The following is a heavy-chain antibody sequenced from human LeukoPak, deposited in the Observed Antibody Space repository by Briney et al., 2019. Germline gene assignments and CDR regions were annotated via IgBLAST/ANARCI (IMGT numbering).Heavy chain of an antibody. CDR3: ARFALDPSHFQH. CDR2: ITGSGVGT. Sequence: GGSLRLSCVASGTTFSSYAMRWVRQAPGKGLELVSAITGSGVGTRYADSVKGRCSISRDNSKSTLYLQMDGLRVEDTAVYYCARFALDPSHFQHWGQGTLATVSS. D-gene: IGHD3-3*01. V-gene: IGHV3-23*01. CDR1: GTTFSSYA. J-gene: IGHJ1*01.